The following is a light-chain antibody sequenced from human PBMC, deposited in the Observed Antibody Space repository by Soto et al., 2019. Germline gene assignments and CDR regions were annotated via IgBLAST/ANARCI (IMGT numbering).Light chain of an antibody. CDR1: ISDVGGYNY. CDR2: DVN. J-gene: IGLJ2*01. V-gene: IGLV2-14*01. CDR3: SSYTISSTLGV. Sequence: QSALTQPASVSGSPGQSITISCTGSISDVGGYNYVSWYQRHPGKAPKLMIYDVNNRPSGVSNRFSASKSDNTASLTISGLQAEDEADYYCSSYTISSTLGVFGGGTKLTVL.